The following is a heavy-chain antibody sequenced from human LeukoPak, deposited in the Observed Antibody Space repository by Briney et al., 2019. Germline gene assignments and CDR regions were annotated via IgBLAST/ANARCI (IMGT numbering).Heavy chain of an antibody. D-gene: IGHD1-26*01. CDR1: GGAVTGSTYY. Sequence: SETLSLTCNVSGGAVTGSTYYWAWIRQPPGKGLEWIGSMYYSGSTYYNPSLKSRVTISVDTSKNQFSLKLTSVTAADTAVYYCARAGYSGSLRGAFDIWGQGTMLTVSS. CDR3: ARAGYSGSLRGAFDI. V-gene: IGHV4-39*07. CDR2: MYYSGST. J-gene: IGHJ3*02.